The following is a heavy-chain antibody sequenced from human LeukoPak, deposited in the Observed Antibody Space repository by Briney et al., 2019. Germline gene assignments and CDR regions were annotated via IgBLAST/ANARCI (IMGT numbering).Heavy chain of an antibody. D-gene: IGHD3-16*01. CDR3: ARGGSNFDY. Sequence: SETLSLTCTVSGGSISSSSYYWGWIRQPPGKGLEWIGSIYYSGSTYYNPSLMSRVTISVDTSKNQFSLKLSSVTAADTAVYYCARGGSNFDYWGQGTLVTVSS. CDR2: IYYSGST. V-gene: IGHV4-39*07. J-gene: IGHJ4*02. CDR1: GGSISSSSYY.